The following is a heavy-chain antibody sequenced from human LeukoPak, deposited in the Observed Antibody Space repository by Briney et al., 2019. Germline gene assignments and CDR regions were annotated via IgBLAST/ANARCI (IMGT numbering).Heavy chain of an antibody. J-gene: IGHJ5*02. CDR1: GYTFTGYH. Sequence: ASVKVSCKACGYTFTGYHMHWVRQAPGQGLEWMGWINPNSGGTNFAQKFQGRVTMTRDTSISTAYMELSRLRSDDTAVYFCARVGTTVTTLSWFDPWGQGTLVTVSS. V-gene: IGHV1-2*02. CDR2: INPNSGGT. CDR3: ARVGTTVTTLSWFDP. D-gene: IGHD4-17*01.